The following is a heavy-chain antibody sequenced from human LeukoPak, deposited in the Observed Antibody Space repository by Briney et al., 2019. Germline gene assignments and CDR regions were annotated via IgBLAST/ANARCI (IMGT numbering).Heavy chain of an antibody. D-gene: IGHD6-25*01. CDR3: AREGNPGGFDP. CDR2: IYTSGST. V-gene: IGHV4-61*02. J-gene: IGHJ5*02. Sequence: SQTLSVTCTVSGGSISSGSYYWSWIRQPAGKGLEWIGRIYTSGSTNYNPSLKSRVTISVDTSKNQFSLKLSSVTAADTAVYYCAREGNPGGFDPWGQGTLVTVSS. CDR1: GGSISSGSYY.